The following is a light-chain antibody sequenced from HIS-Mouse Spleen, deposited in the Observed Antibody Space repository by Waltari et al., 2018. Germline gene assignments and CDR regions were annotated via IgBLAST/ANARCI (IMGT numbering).Light chain of an antibody. J-gene: IGLJ3*02. V-gene: IGLV3-25*03. Sequence: SYELTQPPSVSVSPGQTARITCSGDALPKQYAYWYQQKPGQAPVLVIYKDSERPSGIPERFSGSRAGKTVTLTISGGQAEDEADYYCQSADSSGTWVFGGGTKLTVL. CDR2: KDS. CDR1: ALPKQY. CDR3: QSADSSGTWV.